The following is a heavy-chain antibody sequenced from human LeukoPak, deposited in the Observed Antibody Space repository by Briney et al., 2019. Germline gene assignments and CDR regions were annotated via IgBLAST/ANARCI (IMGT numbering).Heavy chain of an antibody. CDR3: ARISINAFDI. CDR1: GYSFSVNW. D-gene: IGHD3-3*02. CDR2: IYPRDSDT. J-gene: IGHJ3*02. Sequence: GESLKISCKGSGYSFSVNWIGWVRQMHGKGLEWMGIIYPRDSDTRYSPSFQGQVTISAGKSISTAYVQWSSLKASDTAIYYCARISINAFDIWGQGTKVTVSS. V-gene: IGHV5-51*01.